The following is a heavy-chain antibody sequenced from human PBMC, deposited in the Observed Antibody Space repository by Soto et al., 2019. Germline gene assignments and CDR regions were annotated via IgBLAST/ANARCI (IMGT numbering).Heavy chain of an antibody. CDR3: AKDFKVSGGHYGSLNYYYGMDV. V-gene: IGHV3-30*18. D-gene: IGHD3-10*01. CDR1: GFTFSAFG. Sequence: QPGGSLRLSCEVSGFTFSAFGMHWVRQAPDKGLEWVAIISYDGILKYYADSVKGRFTISRDTSKGALYLQMNSLTPEDTAVYYCAKDFKVSGGHYGSLNYYYGMDVWGQGTTVTVSS. CDR2: ISYDGILK. J-gene: IGHJ6*02.